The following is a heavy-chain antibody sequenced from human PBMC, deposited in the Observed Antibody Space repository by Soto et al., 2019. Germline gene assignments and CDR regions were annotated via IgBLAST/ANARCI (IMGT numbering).Heavy chain of an antibody. J-gene: IGHJ3*01. D-gene: IGHD5-12*01. CDR2: IKSGASNI. CDR3: VKEKSVMYSGYDAFDV. Sequence: SLRLSFTASGFAFNSYEMDWVRQAPGMGLEWVAYIKSGASNIFYTASVKVRFTISRDDVKNLLYLEMNSLRAEDTAVYYCVKEKSVMYSGYDAFDVWGQGTMVPVSS. CDR1: GFAFNSYE. V-gene: IGHV3-48*03.